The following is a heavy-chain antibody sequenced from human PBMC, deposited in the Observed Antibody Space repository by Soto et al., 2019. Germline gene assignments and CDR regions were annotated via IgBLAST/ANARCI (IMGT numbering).Heavy chain of an antibody. CDR1: GYSFASYW. CDR3: ERHVQTSTWSNFDL. V-gene: IGHV5-51*01. Sequence: GESLKISCKGVGYSFASYWVGWVRQMPGKGLEWMGIIYPIDSNTAYSPSFQGQVTISADKSINTAYLQWSSLKASDTAVYYCERHVQTSTWSNFDLWGQGTPVTVSS. CDR2: IYPIDSNT. J-gene: IGHJ4*02. D-gene: IGHD6-13*01.